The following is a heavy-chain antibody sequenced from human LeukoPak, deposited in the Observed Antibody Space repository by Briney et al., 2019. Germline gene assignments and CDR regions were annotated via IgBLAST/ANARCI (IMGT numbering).Heavy chain of an antibody. CDR1: GFTVRSNY. CDR3: ARDPQSSQQLVSY. CDR2: IYSGGST. D-gene: IGHD6-13*01. Sequence: PGGSLRLSCAASGFTVRSNYMTWVRQAPGKGLEWVSVIYSGGSTYYADSVKGRFTISRDNSKNTLYLQMNSLRAEDTAVYYCARDPQSSQQLVSYWGQGTLVTVSS. J-gene: IGHJ4*02. V-gene: IGHV3-53*01.